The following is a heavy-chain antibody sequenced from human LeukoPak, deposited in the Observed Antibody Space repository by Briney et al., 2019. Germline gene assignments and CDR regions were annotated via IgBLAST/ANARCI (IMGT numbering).Heavy chain of an antibody. J-gene: IGHJ4*02. CDR1: GFTFSSYW. CDR2: IKQDGSEK. CDR3: ARDPDSGYYDSSGYYSGYYFDY. D-gene: IGHD3-22*01. Sequence: GGSLRLSCAASGFTFSSYWMSWVRQAPGKGLEWVANIKQDGSEKYYVDSVKGRFTISRDNAKNSLHLQMNSLRAEDTAVYYCARDPDSGYYDSSGYYSGYYFDYWGQGTLVTVSS. V-gene: IGHV3-7*01.